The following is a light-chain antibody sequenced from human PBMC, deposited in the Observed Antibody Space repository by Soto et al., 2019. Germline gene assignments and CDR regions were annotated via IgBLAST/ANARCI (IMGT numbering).Light chain of an antibody. Sequence: QSVLTKPPSVYAAPGRKVTISCYGNSSNIGSNDVSWYQQLPGKAPKLLIYENSQRPSGIPDRFSGSKSGTSATLGITGLQTGDEADYYCGTWDSSLIALFGTGTKVTVL. CDR2: ENS. CDR1: SSNIGSND. V-gene: IGLV1-51*02. J-gene: IGLJ1*01. CDR3: GTWDSSLIAL.